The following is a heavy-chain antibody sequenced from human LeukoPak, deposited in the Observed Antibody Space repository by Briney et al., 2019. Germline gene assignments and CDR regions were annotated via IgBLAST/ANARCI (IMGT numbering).Heavy chain of an antibody. CDR1: GGSISSYC. D-gene: IGHD3-10*01. CDR3: AGNYYGSGSYYSEDRY. Sequence: SETLSLTCTVSGGSISSYCWSWIRQPAGKGLEWIGRIYTSGSTNYNPSLKSRVTISVDTSKKQFSLKLSSVTAADTAVYYCAGNYYGSGSYYSEDRYWGQGTLVTVSS. V-gene: IGHV4-4*07. J-gene: IGHJ4*02. CDR2: IYTSGST.